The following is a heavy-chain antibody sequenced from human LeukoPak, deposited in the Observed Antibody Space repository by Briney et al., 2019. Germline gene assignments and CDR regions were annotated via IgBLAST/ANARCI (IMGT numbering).Heavy chain of an antibody. J-gene: IGHJ1*01. D-gene: IGHD6-6*01. CDR3: AGDRPSYSSSSWFQH. CDR2: ISSSSSYI. V-gene: IGHV3-21*01. CDR1: GFTFSSYW. Sequence: KPGGSLRLSCAASGFTFSSYWMSWVRQAPGKGLEWVSSISSSSSYIYYADSVKGRFTISRDNAKNSLYLQMNSLRAEDTAVYYCAGDRPSYSSSSWFQHWGQGTLVTVSS.